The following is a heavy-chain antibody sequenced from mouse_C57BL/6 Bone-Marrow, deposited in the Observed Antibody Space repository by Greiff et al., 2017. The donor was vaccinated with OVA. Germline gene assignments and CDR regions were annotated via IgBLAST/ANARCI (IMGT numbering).Heavy chain of an antibody. V-gene: IGHV5-6*01. CDR1: GFTFSSYG. CDR3: VRQRIYYDYPWFAY. Sequence: EVQRVESGGDLVKPGGSLKLSCAASGFTFSSYGMSWVRQTPDKRLEWVATISSGGSYTYYPDSVKGRFTISRENAKNTRCLQKSSLKSEDTAMYYCVRQRIYYDYPWFAYWGQGTLVTVSA. CDR2: ISSGGSYT. J-gene: IGHJ3*01. D-gene: IGHD2-4*01.